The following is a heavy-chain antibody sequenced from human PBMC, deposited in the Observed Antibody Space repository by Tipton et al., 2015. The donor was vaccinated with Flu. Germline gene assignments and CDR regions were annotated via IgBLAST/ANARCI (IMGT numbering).Heavy chain of an antibody. CDR1: GGSLSSYY. J-gene: IGHJ4*02. V-gene: IGHV4-4*07. D-gene: IGHD3-10*01. CDR2: IYTSGGT. CDR3: ARGSGSGTFMIFDF. Sequence: LSLTCTVSGGSLSSYYWSWIRQPAGKGLEWIGRIYTSGGTKFNPSLRGRLTMSVDASKKEFSLKLSSVTAAGTAVYYCARGSGSGTFMIFDFWGQGTLVTVSS.